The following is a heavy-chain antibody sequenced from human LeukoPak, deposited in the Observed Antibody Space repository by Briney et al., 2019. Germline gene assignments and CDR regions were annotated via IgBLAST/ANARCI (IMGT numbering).Heavy chain of an antibody. D-gene: IGHD3-3*01. V-gene: IGHV4-4*07. Sequence: SETLSLTCTVSGGSISGYFWSWIRQPAGKGLEWIGRIYSSGSTNYNPSLKSRVTMSVDTSKKYFSLKLSSVTAADTAVYYCARVVVFGVVSSDYYYYYMDVWGKGTTVTVSS. CDR2: IYSSGST. J-gene: IGHJ6*03. CDR3: ARVVVFGVVSSDYYYYYMDV. CDR1: GGSISGYF.